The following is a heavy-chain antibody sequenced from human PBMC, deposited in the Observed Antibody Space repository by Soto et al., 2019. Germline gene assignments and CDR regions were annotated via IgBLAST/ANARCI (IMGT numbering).Heavy chain of an antibody. J-gene: IGHJ4*02. Sequence: SVKVSCKASGYTFTGYYMHWVRQAPGQGLEWMGWINPNSGDTKVAQRFQGRVTMTRDKSLSTAYMELSRLTSDDTAVYCCSGSVSTRGARPDSGGQAALVTVSS. CDR3: SGSVSTRGARPDS. D-gene: IGHD6-6*01. V-gene: IGHV1-2*02. CDR2: INPNSGDT. CDR1: GYTFTGYY.